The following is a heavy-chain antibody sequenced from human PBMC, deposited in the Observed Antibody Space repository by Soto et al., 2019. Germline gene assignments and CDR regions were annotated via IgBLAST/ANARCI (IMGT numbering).Heavy chain of an antibody. V-gene: IGHV4-34*01. J-gene: IGHJ6*02. Sequence: QVQLQQWGAGLLKPSETLSLTCAVYGGSFSGYYWSWIRQPPGKGLEWIGEINHSGSTNYNPSLKSRVTISVDTSKNQFSLKLSSVTAADTAVYYCARGHGVGNRGGPYYYYGMDVWGQGTTVTVSS. CDR1: GGSFSGYY. CDR3: ARGHGVGNRGGPYYYYGMDV. CDR2: INHSGST. D-gene: IGHD2-15*01.